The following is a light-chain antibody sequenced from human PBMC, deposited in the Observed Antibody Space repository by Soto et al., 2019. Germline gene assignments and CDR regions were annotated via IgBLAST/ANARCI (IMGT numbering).Light chain of an antibody. V-gene: IGKV1-39*01. CDR3: QQSYSNPFA. Sequence: DIQMTQYPPSLSASVGDRVTISCRASQRISTYLNWYQQKPGEAPELLIYAASTLLSEVPSRFSGSGSGTDFTLTISSLQPEDFATYYCQQSYSNPFAFGPGTTVDIK. CDR2: AAS. CDR1: QRISTY. J-gene: IGKJ3*01.